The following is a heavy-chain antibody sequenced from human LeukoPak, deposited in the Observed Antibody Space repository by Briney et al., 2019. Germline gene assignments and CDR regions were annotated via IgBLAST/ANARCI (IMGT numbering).Heavy chain of an antibody. CDR3: AGYSFDSSNYLHFDY. V-gene: IGHV3-73*01. CDR2: IRSKGNSYAT. Sequence: PGGSLRLSCAASGFTFSGSAMHWVCQASGKGLEWVGRIRSKGNSYATAYTASVISRFTISRDDSKSTANRQMNSLKTEDTAVYYCAGYSFDSSNYLHFDYWGQGTLVTVSS. D-gene: IGHD3-22*01. CDR1: GFTFSGSA. J-gene: IGHJ4*02.